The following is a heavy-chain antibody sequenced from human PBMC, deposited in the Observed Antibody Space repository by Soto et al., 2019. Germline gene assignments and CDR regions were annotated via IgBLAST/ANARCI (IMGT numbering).Heavy chain of an antibody. V-gene: IGHV2-5*02. Sequence: QITLKESGPTLVKPTQTLTLTCTFSGFTLSTSGVGMGRIRQPPGKALEWLALIYWDDDKRYSPSLKSRLTITKDTSKNQVVLTMTNMDPVDTATYYCAHRRRGSYFHYSGQGTLVTVSS. D-gene: IGHD3-16*01. CDR1: GFTLSTSGVG. J-gene: IGHJ4*02. CDR2: IYWDDDK. CDR3: AHRRRGSYFHY.